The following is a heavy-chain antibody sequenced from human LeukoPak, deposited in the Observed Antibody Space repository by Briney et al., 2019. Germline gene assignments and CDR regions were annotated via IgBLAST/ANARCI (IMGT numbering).Heavy chain of an antibody. CDR3: AKDRTYDYGTYDAFDI. D-gene: IGHD4-17*01. CDR2: ISSDGSNK. J-gene: IGHJ3*02. V-gene: IGHV3-30*18. Sequence: GGSLRLSCAASGFTFDSYGMHWVRQAPGKGLEWVAVISSDGSNKYYVDSVKGRFTISRDNSKNTLYLQMNSLRPEDTAVYYCAKDRTYDYGTYDAFDIWGPGTMVTVSS. CDR1: GFTFDSYG.